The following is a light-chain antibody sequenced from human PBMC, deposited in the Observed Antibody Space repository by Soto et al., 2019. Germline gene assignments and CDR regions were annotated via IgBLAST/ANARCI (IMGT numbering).Light chain of an antibody. Sequence: EIVMTQSPATLSVSPGERATLSCRASQSVSSKLAWYRQKVGQAPRLLIYGASTRAAGIPARFSGSGSGTEFTLTISSLQSEDFEVYYCQQYDKWPLTFGGGAKVEIK. J-gene: IGKJ4*01. V-gene: IGKV3-15*01. CDR3: QQYDKWPLT. CDR2: GAS. CDR1: QSVSSK.